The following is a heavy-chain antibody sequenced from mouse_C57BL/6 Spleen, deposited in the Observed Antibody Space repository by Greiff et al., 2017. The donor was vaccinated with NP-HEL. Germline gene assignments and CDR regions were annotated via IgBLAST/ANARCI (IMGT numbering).Heavy chain of an antibody. CDR1: GFSFNTYA. CDR3: VRQGGKGYCDV. D-gene: IGHD1-1*01. V-gene: IGHV10-1*01. J-gene: IGHJ1*03. Sequence: EVMLVESGGGLVQPKGSLKLSCAASGFSFNTYAMNWVRQAPGKGLEWVARIRSKSNNYATYYADSVKDRFTISRDDSESMLYLQMNNLKTEDTAMYYCVRQGGKGYCDVWGTGTTVTVSS. CDR2: IRSKSNNYAT.